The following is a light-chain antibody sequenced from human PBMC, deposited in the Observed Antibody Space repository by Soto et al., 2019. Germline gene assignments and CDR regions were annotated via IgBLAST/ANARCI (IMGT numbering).Light chain of an antibody. CDR1: QSVRSSY. V-gene: IGKV3-20*01. CDR3: QQYCSSPLT. CDR2: GAS. Sequence: DIVLTQSPGTLSLSPGDRATLSCRASQSVRSSYLAWYQQKPGQAPRLLIYGASSRATGIPDRFSGSGSGTDFTLNISSLETEDFAVYDCQQYCSSPLTFGGGTKVEIK. J-gene: IGKJ4*01.